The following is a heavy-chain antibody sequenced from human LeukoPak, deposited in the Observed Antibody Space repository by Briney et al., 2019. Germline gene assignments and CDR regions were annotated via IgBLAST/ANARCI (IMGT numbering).Heavy chain of an antibody. V-gene: IGHV1-46*01. Sequence: GASVKVSCKASGYTFTNYYIHWVRQAPGQGLEWMGLIDPSGASTSYAQNFQGRVTMTRDTSTSTVYMELSSLRSEEQAVLYCARAQRWSYLGNWFDPWGQGTLVTVSS. CDR3: ARAQRWSYLGNWFDP. CDR1: GYTFTNYY. D-gene: IGHD1-26*01. J-gene: IGHJ5*02. CDR2: IDPSGAST.